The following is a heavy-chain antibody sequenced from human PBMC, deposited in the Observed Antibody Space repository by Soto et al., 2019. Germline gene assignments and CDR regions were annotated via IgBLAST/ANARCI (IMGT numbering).Heavy chain of an antibody. V-gene: IGHV1-2*02. CDR1: GYTFTGYY. D-gene: IGHD2-15*01. J-gene: IGHJ5*02. CDR2: INPNSGGT. CDR3: ARTCVGGSCYDNWFDP. Sequence: ASVKVSCKASGYTFTGYYMHWVRQAPGQGLEWMGWINPNSGGTNYLPRLQGRLTMTTDTSTSTAYMELRSLRSDDTAVYYCARTCVGGSCYDNWFDPWGQGTLVTVSS.